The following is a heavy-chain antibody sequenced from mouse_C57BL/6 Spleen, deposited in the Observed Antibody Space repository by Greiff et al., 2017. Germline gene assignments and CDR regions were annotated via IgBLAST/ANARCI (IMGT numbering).Heavy chain of an antibody. Sequence: EVKLVESGGGLVKPGGSLKLSCAASGFTFSSYAMSWVRQTPEKRLEWVATISDGGSYTYYPDNVKGRFTISRDNAKNNLYLQMSHLKSEDTAMYYGARDWYYYAMDYWGQGTSVTVSS. V-gene: IGHV5-4*01. J-gene: IGHJ4*01. CDR2: ISDGGSYT. CDR1: GFTFSSYA. CDR3: ARDWYYYAMDY.